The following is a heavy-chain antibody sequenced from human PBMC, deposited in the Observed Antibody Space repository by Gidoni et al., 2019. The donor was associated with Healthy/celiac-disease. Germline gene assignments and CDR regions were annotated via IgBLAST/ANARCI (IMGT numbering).Heavy chain of an antibody. CDR2: IYHSGST. D-gene: IGHD1-26*01. CDR3: ARDGRGELQNLENYFDY. V-gene: IGHV4-38-2*02. J-gene: IGHJ4*02. Sequence: QVQLQESGPGLVKPSETLSLTCTVSGYSISSGYYWGWIRQPPGKWLEWIGSIYHSGSTYYNPSLKIRVTISVDTSKNQFSLKLSSVTAADTAVYYCARDGRGELQNLENYFDYWGQGTLVTVSS. CDR1: GYSISSGYY.